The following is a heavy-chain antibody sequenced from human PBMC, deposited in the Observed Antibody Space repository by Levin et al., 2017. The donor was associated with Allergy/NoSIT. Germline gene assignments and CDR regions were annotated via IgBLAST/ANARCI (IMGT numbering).Heavy chain of an antibody. D-gene: IGHD4-17*01. CDR3: AKVVMTTVTTWFDP. J-gene: IGHJ5*02. CDR2: IYYSGST. V-gene: IGHV4-31*03. Sequence: PSETLSLTCTVSGGSISSGGYYWSWIRQHPGKGLEWIGYIYYSGSTYYNPSLKSRVTISVDTSKNQFSLKLSSVTAADTAVYYCAKVVMTTVTTWFDPWGQGTLVTVSS. CDR1: GGSISSGGYY.